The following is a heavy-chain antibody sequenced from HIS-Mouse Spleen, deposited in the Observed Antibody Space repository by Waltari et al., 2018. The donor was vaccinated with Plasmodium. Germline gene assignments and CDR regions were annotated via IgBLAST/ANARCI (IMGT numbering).Heavy chain of an antibody. CDR1: GGSSSGYS. D-gene: IGHD1-1*01. CDR3: ARQERARGAGDFDY. J-gene: IGHJ4*02. CDR2: INHSGST. V-gene: IGHV4-34*01. Sequence: QVQLQQWGAGLLKPSETLSLTCAVYGGSSSGYSWSWIRQPPGKGLEWIGEINHSGSTNYNPSLKSRVTISVDTSKNQFSLKLSSVTAADTAVYYCARQERARGAGDFDYWGQGTLVTVSS.